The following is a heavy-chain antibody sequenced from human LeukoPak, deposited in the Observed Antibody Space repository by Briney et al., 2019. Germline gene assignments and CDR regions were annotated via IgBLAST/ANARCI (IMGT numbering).Heavy chain of an antibody. CDR3: ARAGGRSCFDP. CDR2: ISAYNGNT. Sequence: ASVTVSRKASGYTFTSYGISRVRQAPGQGLEWMGWISAYNGNTNYAQKLQGRVTITTDTSTRTAYMELRSLRSDDTAVYYCARAGGRSCFDPWGEGTLVTVSS. V-gene: IGHV1-18*01. CDR1: GYTFTSYG. J-gene: IGHJ5*02.